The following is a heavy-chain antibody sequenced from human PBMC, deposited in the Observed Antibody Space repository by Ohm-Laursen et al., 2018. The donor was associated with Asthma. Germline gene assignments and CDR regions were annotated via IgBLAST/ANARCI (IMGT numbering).Heavy chain of an antibody. D-gene: IGHD1-26*01. CDR2: ISYDGSNK. CDR3: ARDESGSYYFDY. CDR1: GFTFSSYG. Sequence: SLRLSCTASGFTFSSYGMHWVRQAPGKGLEWVAVISYDGSNKYYADSVKGRFTISRDNSKNTLYLQMNSLRAEDTAVYYCARDESGSYYFDYWGQGTLVTVSS. J-gene: IGHJ4*02. V-gene: IGHV3-30*03.